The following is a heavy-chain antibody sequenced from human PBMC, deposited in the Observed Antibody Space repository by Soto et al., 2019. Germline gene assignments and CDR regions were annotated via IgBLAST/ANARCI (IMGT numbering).Heavy chain of an antibody. Sequence: VQLLEAGGGLVQPGGSLRLSCAASGFSFRNYGMSWVRQAPGKGLEWLSAIIGNGDTAYYADSVRGRFTISRDNSKNTLYLQLNDLGAEDTAIYYCAKDYDYGDSLPFDYWGQGTLVTVSS. CDR1: GFSFRNYG. D-gene: IGHD4-17*01. CDR2: IIGNGDTA. CDR3: AKDYDYGDSLPFDY. J-gene: IGHJ4*02. V-gene: IGHV3-23*01.